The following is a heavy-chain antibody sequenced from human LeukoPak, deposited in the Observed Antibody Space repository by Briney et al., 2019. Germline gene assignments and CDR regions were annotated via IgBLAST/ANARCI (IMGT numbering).Heavy chain of an antibody. V-gene: IGHV4-39*01. CDR3: ARRIGGSAEIDY. CDR1: GVSISSSSYY. CDR2: IKYGGST. Sequence: SETLSLTCTVSGVSISSSSYYWNWIRQPPGKGLEWIGNIKYGGSTYYNPSLKSRVTISVDTSKNQFSLKLSSVTAADTAVFYCARRIGGSAEIDYWGQGTLATVSS. J-gene: IGHJ4*02. D-gene: IGHD1-26*01.